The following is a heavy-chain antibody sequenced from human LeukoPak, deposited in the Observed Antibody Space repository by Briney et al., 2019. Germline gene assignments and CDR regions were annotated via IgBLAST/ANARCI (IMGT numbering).Heavy chain of an antibody. CDR3: ARTTQYYYCMDV. CDR2: IYSGGST. J-gene: IGHJ6*03. D-gene: IGHD1-1*01. CDR1: GFTVSSNY. V-gene: IGHV3-53*05. Sequence: TGGSLRLSCAASGFTVSSNYMSWVRQAPGKGLEWVSVIYSGGSTYYADSVKGRFTISRDNSKNTLYLQMNSLRAEDTAVYYCARTTQYYYCMDVWGKGTTVTVSS.